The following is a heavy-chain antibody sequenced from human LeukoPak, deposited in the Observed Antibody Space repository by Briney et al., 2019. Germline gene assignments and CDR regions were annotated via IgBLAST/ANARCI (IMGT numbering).Heavy chain of an antibody. CDR1: GFSFSTYS. CDR3: ASALHSSDPPA. J-gene: IGHJ4*02. Sequence: GGSLRLSCEASGFSFSTYSMTWVRQAPGKGLEWVSSISSRSSFTYYADSVKGRFTISRDNAKNAVYLQMNSLRADDTAVYYCASALHSSDPPARGQGTLVTVSS. CDR2: ISSRSSFT. V-gene: IGHV3-21*01. D-gene: IGHD3-22*01.